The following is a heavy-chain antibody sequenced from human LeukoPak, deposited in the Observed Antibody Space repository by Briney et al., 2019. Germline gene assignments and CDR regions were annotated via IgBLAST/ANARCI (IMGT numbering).Heavy chain of an antibody. CDR3: ARVSPIRYYDYIWGSYRYPDAFDI. J-gene: IGHJ3*02. Sequence: GGSLRLSCAASGFTFSSYWMSWVRQAPGKGLEWVANIKQDGSEKYYVDSVKGRFTISRDNAKNSLYLQMNSLRAEDTAVYYCARVSPIRYYDYIWGSYRYPDAFDIWGQGTMVTVSS. CDR2: IKQDGSEK. D-gene: IGHD3-16*02. V-gene: IGHV3-7*01. CDR1: GFTFSSYW.